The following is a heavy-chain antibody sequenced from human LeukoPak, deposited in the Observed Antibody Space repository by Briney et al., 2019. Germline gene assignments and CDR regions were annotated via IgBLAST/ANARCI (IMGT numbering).Heavy chain of an antibody. J-gene: IGHJ4*02. CDR2: INPNSGGT. CDR3: ARGSPAAAGTSDY. Sequence: GASVKVSCKASGYTFTGYYMHWVRQAPGQGLEWMGWINPNSGGTNYAQKFQGRVTMIRDTSISTAYMELSRLRSDDTAVYYCARGSPAAAGTSDYWGQGTLVTVSS. D-gene: IGHD6-13*01. V-gene: IGHV1-2*02. CDR1: GYTFTGYY.